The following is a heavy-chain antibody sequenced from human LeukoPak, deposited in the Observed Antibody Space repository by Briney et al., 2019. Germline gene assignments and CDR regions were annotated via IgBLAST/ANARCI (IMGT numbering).Heavy chain of an antibody. CDR3: ARGRTSRTHTNWFDP. D-gene: IGHD1-7*01. J-gene: IGHJ5*02. CDR2: INPNSGGT. CDR1: GYTFTSNG. V-gene: IGHV1-2*02. Sequence: ASVKVSCKASGYTFTSNGISWVRQAPGQGLEWMGWINPNSGGTNYAQKFQGRVTMTRDTSISTAYMELSRLRSDDTAVYYCARGRTSRTHTNWFDPWGQGTLVTVSS.